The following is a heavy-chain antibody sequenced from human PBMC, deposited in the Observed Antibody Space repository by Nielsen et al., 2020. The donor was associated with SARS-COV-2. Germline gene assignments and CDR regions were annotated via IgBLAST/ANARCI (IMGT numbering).Heavy chain of an antibody. CDR3: ARDSRGGSYSSSWYFDL. J-gene: IGHJ4*02. CDR2: ISETGRVI. V-gene: IGHV3-48*02. D-gene: IGHD6-13*01. Sequence: GGSLRLSCAASGFTFNVYSMNWIRQAPGKGPEWISYISETGRVIFYADSAKGRLTISRDNTKNSLYLQINSLRDDDSAVYYCARDSRGGSYSSSWYFDLWGQGTLVTASS. CDR1: GFTFNVYS.